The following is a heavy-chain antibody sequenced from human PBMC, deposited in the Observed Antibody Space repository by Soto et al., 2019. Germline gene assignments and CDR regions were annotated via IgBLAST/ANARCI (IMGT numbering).Heavy chain of an antibody. D-gene: IGHD6-6*01. Sequence: GASVKVSFKASGYTFTSYDINWVRQATGQGLEWMGWMNPNSGNTGYAQKFQGRVTMTRNTSISTAYMELSSLRSEDTAVYYCARGFSSSSSGVLEAYYYYYYMDVWGKGTTVTVSS. CDR1: GYTFTSYD. CDR2: MNPNSGNT. V-gene: IGHV1-8*01. J-gene: IGHJ6*03. CDR3: ARGFSSSSSGVLEAYYYYYYMDV.